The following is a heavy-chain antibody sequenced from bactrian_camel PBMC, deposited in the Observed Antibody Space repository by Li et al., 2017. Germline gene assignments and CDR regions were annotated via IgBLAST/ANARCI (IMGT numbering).Heavy chain of an antibody. J-gene: IGHJ4*01. CDR2: LDTNGGRT. D-gene: IGHD7*01. CDR3: VADPSVFPVCVIGVMRMDY. CDR1: RKAYNRGC. Sequence: HVQLVESGGGSAQAGGSLRLSCEASRKAYNRGCKAWYRQPPGKERERVARLDTNGGRTWYRNTVEGRFTISQDNAKKTLYLQMNSLKPEDTAMYYCVADPSVFPVCVIGVMRMDYRGQGTQVTVS. V-gene: IGHV3S1*01.